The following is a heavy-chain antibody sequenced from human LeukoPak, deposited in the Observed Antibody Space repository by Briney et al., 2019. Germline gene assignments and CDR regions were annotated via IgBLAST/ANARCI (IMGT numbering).Heavy chain of an antibody. V-gene: IGHV5-51*01. J-gene: IGHJ4*02. CDR1: GYSFTSYW. D-gene: IGHD2-21*02. CDR2: IYPGDSDT. CDR3: ARTNCGGDCYPYYFDY. Sequence: GESLKFSCKGSGYSFTSYWIGWVRQLPGKGLEWMGIIYPGDSDTRYSPSFHGQVTISADKSISTAYLQWSSLKASDTAMYYCARTNCGGDCYPYYFDYWAQGTLVTVSS.